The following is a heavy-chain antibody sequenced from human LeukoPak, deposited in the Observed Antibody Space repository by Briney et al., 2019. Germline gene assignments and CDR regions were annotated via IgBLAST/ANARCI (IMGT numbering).Heavy chain of an antibody. CDR2: ISYDGSNK. CDR3: AKDTMVRGVIDNWFDP. D-gene: IGHD3-10*01. CDR1: GFTFSSYG. V-gene: IGHV3-30*18. Sequence: PGGSLRLSCAASGFTFSSYGMHWARQAPGKGLEWVAVISYDGSNKYYADSVKGRFTISRDNSKNTLYLQMNSLRAEDTAVYYCAKDTMVRGVIDNWFDPWGQGTLVTVSS. J-gene: IGHJ5*02.